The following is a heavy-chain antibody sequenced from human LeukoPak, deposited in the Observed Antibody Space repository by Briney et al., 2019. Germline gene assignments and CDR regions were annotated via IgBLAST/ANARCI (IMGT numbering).Heavy chain of an antibody. D-gene: IGHD3-9*01. V-gene: IGHV3-30*03. Sequence: GGSLRLSCAASGFTFSSRGMHWVRQAPGKGLEWVAVISYHGSNKYYADSVKGRFTISRDNSKNTLYLQMNSLRAEDTAVYYCARDQKRYFDWFRPDILYYYGMDVWGQGTTVTVSS. CDR2: ISYHGSNK. CDR3: ARDQKRYFDWFRPDILYYYGMDV. CDR1: GFTFSSRG. J-gene: IGHJ6*02.